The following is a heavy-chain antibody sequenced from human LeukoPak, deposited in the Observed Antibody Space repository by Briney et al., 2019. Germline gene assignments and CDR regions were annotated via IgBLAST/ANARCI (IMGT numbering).Heavy chain of an antibody. CDR3: AREGGYSGYLDY. CDR2: ISYSGIT. V-gene: IGHV4-59*01. Sequence: SETLSLTCTVSGDSISSYYWTWIRQPPGKGPEWIAYISYSGITNYNPSLKNRVTISLDTSKNQFSLRLSSVTTADTAVYYCAREGGYSGYLDYWGQGTLVTASS. J-gene: IGHJ4*02. CDR1: GDSISSYY. D-gene: IGHD5-12*01.